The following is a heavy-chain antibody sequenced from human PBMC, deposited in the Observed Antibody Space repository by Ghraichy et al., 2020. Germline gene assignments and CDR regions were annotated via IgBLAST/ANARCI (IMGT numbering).Heavy chain of an antibody. CDR1: GFTVSSNY. J-gene: IGHJ4*02. CDR2: IYSGGST. V-gene: IGHV3-66*01. Sequence: GGSLRLSCAASGFTVSSNYMSWVRQAPGKGLEWVSVIYSGGSTYYADSVRCRFTISRDNPKSTLYLQMNSLRVEDTAVYYCARGEATAGTLLVYWGQGTLVTVSS. D-gene: IGHD6-13*01. CDR3: ARGEATAGTLLVY.